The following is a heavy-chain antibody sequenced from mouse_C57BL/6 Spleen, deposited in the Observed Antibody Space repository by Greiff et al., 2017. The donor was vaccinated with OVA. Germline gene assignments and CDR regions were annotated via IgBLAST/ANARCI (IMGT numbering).Heavy chain of an antibody. V-gene: IGHV1-69*01. D-gene: IGHD1-1*01. J-gene: IGHJ1*03. CDR2: IDPSDSYT. Sequence: QVQLQQPGAELVMPGASVKLSCKASGYTFTSYWMHWVKQRPGQGLEWIGEIDPSDSYTNYNQKFKGKSTLTVDKSSSTAYMQLSSLTSEDSAVYYGASVGYYGSSYDWYFDVWGTGTTVTVSS. CDR1: GYTFTSYW. CDR3: ASVGYYGSSYDWYFDV.